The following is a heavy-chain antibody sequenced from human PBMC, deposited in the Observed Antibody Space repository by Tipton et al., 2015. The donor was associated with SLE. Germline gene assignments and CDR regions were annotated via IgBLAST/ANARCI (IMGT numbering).Heavy chain of an antibody. Sequence: TLSLTCTVSGASLSSGDDFWSWIRQSAGKGLEWIGYIHHTGSTSYNPSLKDRVTISVDTSRNQFSLKLSTVTAADTARYYCARVWVITATGWFDPWGRGTLVTVSS. J-gene: IGHJ5*02. CDR3: ARVWVITATGWFDP. D-gene: IGHD3-22*01. V-gene: IGHV4-31*03. CDR1: GASLSSGDDF. CDR2: IHHTGST.